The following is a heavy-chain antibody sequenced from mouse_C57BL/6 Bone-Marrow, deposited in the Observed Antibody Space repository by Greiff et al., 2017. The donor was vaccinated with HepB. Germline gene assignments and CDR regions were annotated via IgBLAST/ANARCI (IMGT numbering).Heavy chain of an antibody. J-gene: IGHJ4*01. CDR3: ARGGLRRSYYYAMDY. D-gene: IGHD2-2*01. V-gene: IGHV1-64*01. CDR2: IHPNSGST. Sequence: QVQLQQSGAELVKPGASVKLSCKASGYTFTSYWMHWVKQRPGQGLEWIGMIHPNSGSTNYNEKFKSKATLTVDKSSSTAYMQLSSLTSEDSAVYYCARGGLRRSYYYAMDYWGQGTSVTVSS. CDR1: GYTFTSYW.